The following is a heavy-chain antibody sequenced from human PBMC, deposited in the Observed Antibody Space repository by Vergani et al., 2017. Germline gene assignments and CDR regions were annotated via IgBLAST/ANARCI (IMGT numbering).Heavy chain of an antibody. Sequence: QVQLVQSGAEVKKPGASVKVSCKASGYTFTDYFMHWVRQAPGQGLVWMGWINPNSGGTNYAQKFQGRVTMTRDTSISTAYMELSNLRSDDTAVYYCARVGTSSNRDYFDYWGQGTLVTVSS. CDR2: INPNSGGT. V-gene: IGHV1-2*02. CDR3: ARVGTSSNRDYFDY. J-gene: IGHJ4*02. CDR1: GYTFTDYF. D-gene: IGHD2-2*01.